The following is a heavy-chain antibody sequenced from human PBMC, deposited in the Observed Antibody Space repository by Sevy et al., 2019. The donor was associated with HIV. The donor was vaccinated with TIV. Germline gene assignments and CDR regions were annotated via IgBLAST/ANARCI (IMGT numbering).Heavy chain of an antibody. V-gene: IGHV3-7*01. J-gene: IGHJ4*02. D-gene: IGHD3-10*01. CDR3: ARVISGSYYPYYLDY. CDR1: GFTFSSYW. CDR2: IKQDGSEK. Sequence: GGSLRLSCAASGFTFSSYWMSWVRQAPGKGLEWVANIKQDGSEKYYVDSVKGRFTISRDNAKNSLYLQMNSLRAEDTTVYYCARVISGSYYPYYLDYWGQGTLVTVSS.